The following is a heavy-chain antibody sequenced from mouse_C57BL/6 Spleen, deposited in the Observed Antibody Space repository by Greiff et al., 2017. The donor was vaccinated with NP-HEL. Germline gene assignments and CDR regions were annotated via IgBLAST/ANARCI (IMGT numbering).Heavy chain of an antibody. Sequence: VQRVESGAELARPGASVKLSCKASGYTFTSYGISWVKQRTGQGLEWIGEIYPRSGNTYYNEKFKGKATLTADKSSSTAYMELRSLTSEDSAVYFCARSYDGYGFAYWGQGTLVTVSA. V-gene: IGHV1-81*01. J-gene: IGHJ3*01. CDR2: IYPRSGNT. CDR3: ARSYDGYGFAY. D-gene: IGHD2-3*01. CDR1: GYTFTSYG.